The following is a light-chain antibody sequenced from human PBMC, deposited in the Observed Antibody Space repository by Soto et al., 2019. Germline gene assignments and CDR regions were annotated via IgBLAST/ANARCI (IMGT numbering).Light chain of an antibody. CDR1: SSDVGGYNF. J-gene: IGLJ2*01. CDR2: EVS. V-gene: IGLV2-8*01. Sequence: CTGTSSDVGGYNFVSWYQQHPGKAPKLMIYEVSERPSGVPDRFSGSKSGNTASLTVSGLQAEDEADYYCSSYAGTNIVVFGGGTKLTVL. CDR3: SSYAGTNIVV.